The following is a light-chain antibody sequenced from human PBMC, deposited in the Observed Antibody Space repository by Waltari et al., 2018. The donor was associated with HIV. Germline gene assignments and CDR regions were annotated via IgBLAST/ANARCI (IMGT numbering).Light chain of an antibody. J-gene: IGLJ3*02. CDR1: SSNTGNTS. Sequence: QSVLTPPPSVSAAPGQKVTITRSGRSSNTGNTSVSWYQQLPGTAPKLLIYDNNKRPSGIPDRFSGSKSGTSATLGITGLQTGDEADYYCGTWDSSLSAGVFGGGTKLTVL. CDR2: DNN. V-gene: IGLV1-51*01. CDR3: GTWDSSLSAGV.